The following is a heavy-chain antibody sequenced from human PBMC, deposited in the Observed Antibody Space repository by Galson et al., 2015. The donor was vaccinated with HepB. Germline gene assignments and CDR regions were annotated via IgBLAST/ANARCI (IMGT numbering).Heavy chain of an antibody. D-gene: IGHD4-17*01. CDR2: INPNSGGT. CDR3: ARDLLDYGDYVGGMDV. J-gene: IGHJ6*02. Sequence: SVKVSCKASGYTFTGYYMHWVRQAPGQGLEWVGRINPNSGGTNYAQKFQGRVTMTRDTSISTAYMELSRLRSDDTAVYYCARDLLDYGDYVGGMDVWGQGTTVTVSS. V-gene: IGHV1-2*06. CDR1: GYTFTGYY.